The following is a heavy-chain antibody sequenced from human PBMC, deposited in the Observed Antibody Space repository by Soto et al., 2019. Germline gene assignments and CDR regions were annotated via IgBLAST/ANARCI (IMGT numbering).Heavy chain of an antibody. Sequence: QITLKESGPTLVKPTQTLTLTCTFSGFSLSTSGVGVGWIRQPPGKALEWLALIYWDDDKRYSPSLKSRLTNTKDPSKNQVVLTMTNMDPVDTATYYCAHSPENDSTSHWGMEVWGQGTTVTVSS. CDR1: GFSLSTSGVG. CDR3: AHSPENDSTSHWGMEV. V-gene: IGHV2-5*02. J-gene: IGHJ6*02. D-gene: IGHD2-2*01. CDR2: IYWDDDK.